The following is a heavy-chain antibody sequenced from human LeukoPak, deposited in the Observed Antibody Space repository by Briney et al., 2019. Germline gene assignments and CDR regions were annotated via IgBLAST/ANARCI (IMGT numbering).Heavy chain of an antibody. Sequence: GESLKISCKGSGYSFTSYRIGWVRQMPGKGLEWMGIIYPGDSDTRYSPSFQGQVTISADKSISTAYLQWSGLKASDTAMYYCARHAGYSSGWYYFDYWGQGTLVTVSS. CDR2: IYPGDSDT. CDR3: ARHAGYSSGWYYFDY. D-gene: IGHD6-19*01. CDR1: GYSFTSYR. V-gene: IGHV5-51*01. J-gene: IGHJ4*02.